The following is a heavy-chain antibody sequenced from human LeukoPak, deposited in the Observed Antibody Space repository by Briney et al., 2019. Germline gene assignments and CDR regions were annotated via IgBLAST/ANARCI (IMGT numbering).Heavy chain of an antibody. CDR3: ARGGQWLVLGWFDP. CDR2: INPNSGGT. Sequence: ASVKVSCKASGYTFTGYYMHWVRRAPGQGLEWMGWINPNSGGTNYAQKFQGRVTMTRDTSISTAYMELSRLRSDDTAVYYCARGGQWLVLGWFDPWGQGTLVTVSS. CDR1: GYTFTGYY. J-gene: IGHJ5*02. V-gene: IGHV1-2*02. D-gene: IGHD6-19*01.